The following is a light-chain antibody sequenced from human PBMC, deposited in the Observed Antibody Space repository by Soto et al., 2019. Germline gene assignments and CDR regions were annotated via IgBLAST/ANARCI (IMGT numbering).Light chain of an antibody. CDR2: KAS. J-gene: IGKJ4*01. CDR1: LSVSSW. CDR3: QRYDSYPLS. V-gene: IGKV1-5*03. Sequence: DIQMTQSPSTLSASVGDTVTITCRASLSVSSWLAWYQQKPGKAPKVLIYKASNLQSGVPSRFSGSGSGTEFTLTIDSLQPEDFATYYCQRYDSYPLSFGGGTKV.